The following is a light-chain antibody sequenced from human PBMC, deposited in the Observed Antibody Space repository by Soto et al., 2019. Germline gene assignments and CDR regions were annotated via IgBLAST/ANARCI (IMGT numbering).Light chain of an antibody. V-gene: IGLV2-14*01. Sequence: QSVLTQPASVSGSPGQSITISCTGTSSDVGAYDYVSWYQHHPGEAPKLMIYDVSHRPSGISIRFSGSKSGNTASLTISGLQSEDEAVYYCASHTTSLTWVFGGGTKLTVL. J-gene: IGLJ3*02. CDR3: ASHTTSLTWV. CDR2: DVS. CDR1: SSDVGAYDY.